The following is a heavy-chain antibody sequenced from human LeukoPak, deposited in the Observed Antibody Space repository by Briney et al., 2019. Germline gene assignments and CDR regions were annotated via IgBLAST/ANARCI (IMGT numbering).Heavy chain of an antibody. CDR1: GYTFTSYD. D-gene: IGHD4-17*01. CDR2: MNPNSGNT. V-gene: IGHV1-8*01. CDR3: ARGLRRKFDY. J-gene: IGHJ4*02. Sequence: GASVTVSCKSSGYTFTSYDINWVRQATGQGLEWMGWMNPNSGNTGYAQKFQGRVTLTRNTSISTAYMELSSLRSEDTAVYYCARGLRRKFDYGGQGPLVTVSS.